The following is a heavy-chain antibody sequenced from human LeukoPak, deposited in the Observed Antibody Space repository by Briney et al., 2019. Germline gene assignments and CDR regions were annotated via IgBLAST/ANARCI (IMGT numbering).Heavy chain of an antibody. CDR1: GGSISSYY. J-gene: IGHJ4*02. V-gene: IGHV4-59*01. CDR2: IYYSGST. D-gene: IGHD3-3*01. CDR3: ARGVATYDFWNGYV. Sequence: SETLSLTCTVSGGSISSYYWSWIRQPPGKGLEWIGYIYYSGSTNYNPSLKSRVTISVDTSKNQFSLKLSSVTAADTAVYYCARGVATYDFWNGYVWGQGTLVTVSS.